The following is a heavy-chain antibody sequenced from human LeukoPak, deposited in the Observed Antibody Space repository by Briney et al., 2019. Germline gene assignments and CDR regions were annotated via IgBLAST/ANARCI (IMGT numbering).Heavy chain of an antibody. Sequence: ASVKVSCKASGYTFTSYAMHWVRQAPGQRLEWMGWINAGNGNTKYSQKFQGRVTITRDTSASTAYMELSSLRSEDTAVYYCARLSIGVATPRDAFDIWGQGTMVTVSS. CDR1: GYTFTSYA. J-gene: IGHJ3*02. CDR2: INAGNGNT. D-gene: IGHD5-12*01. CDR3: ARLSIGVATPRDAFDI. V-gene: IGHV1-3*01.